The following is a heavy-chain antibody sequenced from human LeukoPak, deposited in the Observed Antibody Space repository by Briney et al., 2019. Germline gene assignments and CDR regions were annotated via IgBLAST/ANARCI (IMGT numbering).Heavy chain of an antibody. D-gene: IGHD4-17*01. Sequence: GASVKVSCRASGYTFTDYYMHWVQQAPGKGLEWMGRVDPEDGETIYAEKFQGRVTITADTSTDTAYMDLSSLRSEDTAVYYCARGFDGDYYPGEYWYFDLWGRGTLVTVSS. CDR1: GYTFTDYY. CDR2: VDPEDGET. V-gene: IGHV1-69-2*01. J-gene: IGHJ2*01. CDR3: ARGFDGDYYPGEYWYFDL.